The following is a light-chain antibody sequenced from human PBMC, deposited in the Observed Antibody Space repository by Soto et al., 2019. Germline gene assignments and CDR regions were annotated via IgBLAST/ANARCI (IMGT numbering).Light chain of an antibody. CDR2: SND. Sequence: QLVLTQPPSASGTPGQRVTISCSGATSNIGGNSVNWYQQLPGTAPTLLIYSNDRRPSGVPDRLSASKSGTSASLAISGLQSEDEADYYCAVWDDTLNGVVFGGGTQLTVL. J-gene: IGLJ2*01. CDR1: TSNIGGNS. CDR3: AVWDDTLNGVV. V-gene: IGLV1-44*01.